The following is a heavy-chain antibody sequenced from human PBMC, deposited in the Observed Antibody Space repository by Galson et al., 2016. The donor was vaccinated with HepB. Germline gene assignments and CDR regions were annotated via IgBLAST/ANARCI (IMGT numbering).Heavy chain of an antibody. CDR3: ARDGCITGTHTCYFDS. Sequence: SLRLSCAASGFTFSTYAMSWVRQAPGKGLEWVSGVSGSASGTYYADSVKGRFTISRDNSKNMLFLQVNSLRADDTAVYYCARDGCITGTHTCYFDSWGQGTLVTVSS. CDR2: VSGSASGT. J-gene: IGHJ4*02. CDR1: GFTFSTYA. D-gene: IGHD1/OR15-1a*01. V-gene: IGHV3-23*01.